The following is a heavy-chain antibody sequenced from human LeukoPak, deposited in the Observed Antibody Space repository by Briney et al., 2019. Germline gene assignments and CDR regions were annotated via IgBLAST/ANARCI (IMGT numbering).Heavy chain of an antibody. Sequence: GGSLRLTCAASGFIFSDYALSWVRQAPGKGLEWVSAISGGRGSTFYAESVKGRFTISRDTSKNMAILQMNSLGAEDTAMYYCAKDRGVYSGSWGDAFDIWGQGTMVTVSS. V-gene: IGHV3-23*01. D-gene: IGHD1-26*01. CDR2: ISGGRGST. CDR3: AKDRGVYSGSWGDAFDI. CDR1: GFIFSDYA. J-gene: IGHJ3*02.